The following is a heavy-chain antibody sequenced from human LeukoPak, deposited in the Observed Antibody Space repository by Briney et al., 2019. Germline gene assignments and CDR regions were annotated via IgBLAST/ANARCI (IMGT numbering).Heavy chain of an antibody. D-gene: IGHD6-19*01. CDR2: ISWNSGSI. V-gene: IGHV3-9*01. CDR1: GFTFDDYA. CDR3: AKDSQWLVRGGYFDY. Sequence: GGSLRLSCAASGFTFDDYAMHWVRQAPGKGLEWVSGISWNSGSIGYADSVKGRFTISRGNAKNSLYLQMNSLGAEDTALYYCAKDSQWLVRGGYFDYWGQGTLVTVSS. J-gene: IGHJ4*02.